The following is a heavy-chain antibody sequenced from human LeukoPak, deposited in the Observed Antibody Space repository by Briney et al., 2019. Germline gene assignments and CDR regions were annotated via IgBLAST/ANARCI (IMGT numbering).Heavy chain of an antibody. J-gene: IGHJ6*03. CDR1: GGSFSGYY. D-gene: IGHD5-24*01. CDR2: INHSGST. V-gene: IGHV4-34*01. CDR3: ARDSREEIYYYYYMDV. Sequence: SETLSLTCAVYGGSFSGYYWSWIRQPPGKGLEWIGEINHSGSTNYNPSLKSRVTISVDTSKNQFSLKLSSVTAADTAVYYCARDSREEIYYYYYMDVWGKGTTVTVSS.